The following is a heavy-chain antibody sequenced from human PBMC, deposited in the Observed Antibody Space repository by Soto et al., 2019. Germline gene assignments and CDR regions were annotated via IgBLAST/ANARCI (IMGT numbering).Heavy chain of an antibody. CDR1: GYTFTSYG. Sequence: VASVKLSSTASGYTFTSYGISSVRQAPVQGLEWMGWISAYNGNTNYAQKLQGRVTMTTDTSTSTAYMELRSLRSDDTAVYYCARDTLDSSGYFWFDPWGQGTLVTVSS. J-gene: IGHJ5*02. CDR2: ISAYNGNT. D-gene: IGHD3-22*01. CDR3: ARDTLDSSGYFWFDP. V-gene: IGHV1-18*01.